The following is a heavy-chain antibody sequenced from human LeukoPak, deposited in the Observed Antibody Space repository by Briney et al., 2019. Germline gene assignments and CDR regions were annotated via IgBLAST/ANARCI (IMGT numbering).Heavy chain of an antibody. D-gene: IGHD5-12*01. CDR1: GFTFSSYA. CDR3: AKRHIGNYYFDY. CDR2: ISGSDGST. V-gene: IGHV3-23*01. Sequence: PGGSLRLSCAASGFTFSSYAMSWVRQAPGKGLEWVSAISGSDGSTHYADSVKGRFTISRDNSKNVLYLHMNSLRAEDTAVYYCAKRHIGNYYFDYWGQGTLVTVSS. J-gene: IGHJ4*02.